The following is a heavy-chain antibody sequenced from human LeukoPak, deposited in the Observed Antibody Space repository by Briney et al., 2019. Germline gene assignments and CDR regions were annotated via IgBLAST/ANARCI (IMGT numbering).Heavy chain of an antibody. V-gene: IGHV1-18*01. J-gene: IGHJ4*02. Sequence: SSVKFSCKASGYPFTSDGISRARQAPGHGLELMGLSSAYNGNTNYAQKLQGRVTMTTDTSTSTAYMELRSLRSDDTAVYFFFFKQKTAYEILTGPSTFDYWGQGTLVTVSS. CDR2: SSAYNGNT. CDR3: FFKQKTAYEILTGPSTFDY. D-gene: IGHD3-9*01. CDR1: GYPFTSDG.